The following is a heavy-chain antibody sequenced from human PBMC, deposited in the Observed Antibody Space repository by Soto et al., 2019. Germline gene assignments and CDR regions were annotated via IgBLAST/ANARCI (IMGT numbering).Heavy chain of an antibody. V-gene: IGHV3-11*01. CDR2: ISSSGSTI. J-gene: IGHJ6*03. CDR1: GFTFSDYY. CDR3: ARVRYTVRGVIINYYYYYMDV. Sequence: GSLRLSCAASGFTFSDYYMSWIRQAPGKGLEWVSYISSSGSTIYYADSVKGRFTISRDNAKNSLYLQMNSLRAEDTAVYYCARVRYTVRGVIINYYYYYMDVWGKGTTVTVSS. D-gene: IGHD3-10*01.